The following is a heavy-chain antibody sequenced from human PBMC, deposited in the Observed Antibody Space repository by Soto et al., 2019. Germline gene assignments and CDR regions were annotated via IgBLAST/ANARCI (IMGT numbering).Heavy chain of an antibody. Sequence: GASVKVSCKASGYTFTSYAMHWVRQAPGQRLEWMGWINAGNGNTKYSQKFQGRVTITRDTSASTAYMELSSLRSEDTAVYYCARLWRGIAVAGTSDAFDIWGQGTLVTVSS. J-gene: IGHJ3*02. D-gene: IGHD6-19*01. CDR2: INAGNGNT. V-gene: IGHV1-3*01. CDR1: GYTFTSYA. CDR3: ARLWRGIAVAGTSDAFDI.